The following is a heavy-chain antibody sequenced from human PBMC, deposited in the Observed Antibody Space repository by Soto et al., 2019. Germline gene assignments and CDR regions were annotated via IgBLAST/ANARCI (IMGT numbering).Heavy chain of an antibody. CDR3: AKALGGYIYFDY. D-gene: IGHD5-12*01. J-gene: IGHJ4*02. CDR2: ISGSGGST. Sequence: GGSLRLSCAASGFTFSSYAMSWVRQAPGKGLEWVSAISGSGGSTYYADSVKGRFTISRDNSKNTLYLQMNSLRAEGTAVYYCAKALGGYIYFDYWGKVTLVTVSS. V-gene: IGHV3-23*01. CDR1: GFTFSSYA.